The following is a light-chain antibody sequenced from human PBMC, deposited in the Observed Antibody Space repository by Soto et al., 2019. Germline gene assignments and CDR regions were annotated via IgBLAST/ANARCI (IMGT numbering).Light chain of an antibody. CDR3: SSFTSSTTYV. Sequence: QSVLTQPPSVSGSPGQSVAVSCTGTSSDVGSYNRVSWYQQPPGTAPKLMIYEVSNRPSGVPDRFSGSKSGNTASLTISGLQAEDEADYYCSSFTSSTTYVFGTGDQGHRP. CDR2: EVS. V-gene: IGLV2-18*02. J-gene: IGLJ1*01. CDR1: SSDVGSYNR.